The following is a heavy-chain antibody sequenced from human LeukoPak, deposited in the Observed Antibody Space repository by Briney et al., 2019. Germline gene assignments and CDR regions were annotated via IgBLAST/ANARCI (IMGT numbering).Heavy chain of an antibody. CDR2: IYYSGST. V-gene: IGHV4-59*01. Sequence: SETLSLTCTVSGGSISSYYWSWIRQPPGKGLEWIGYIYYSGSTNYNPSLKSRVTISVDTSKNQFSLKLSSVTAADTAVYYCARDPGSNDGMDVLGQGTTVTVSS. CDR1: GGSISSYY. CDR3: ARDPGSNDGMDV. J-gene: IGHJ6*02.